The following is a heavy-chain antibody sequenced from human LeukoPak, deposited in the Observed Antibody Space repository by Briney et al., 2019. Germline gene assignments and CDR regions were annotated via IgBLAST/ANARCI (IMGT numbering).Heavy chain of an antibody. CDR3: AKVWGGIAVAGPFDY. Sequence: GGSLRLSCAASGFNFRSYGMHWVRQAPGKGPEWVAVISYDGSDKYHADSVKGRFTISRDNSKNTLYLQMNSLRAEDTAVYYCAKVWGGIAVAGPFDYWGQGTLVTVSS. CDR2: ISYDGSDK. CDR1: GFNFRSYG. V-gene: IGHV3-30*18. D-gene: IGHD6-19*01. J-gene: IGHJ4*02.